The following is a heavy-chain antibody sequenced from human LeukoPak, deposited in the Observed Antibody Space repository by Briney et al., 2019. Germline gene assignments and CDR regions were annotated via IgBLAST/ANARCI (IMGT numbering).Heavy chain of an antibody. CDR1: GGSISSSSYS. CDR2: MSYNGST. V-gene: IGHV4-39*01. J-gene: IGHJ4*02. CDR3: SRHLSSSWYADY. D-gene: IGHD6-13*01. Sequence: SETLSLTCSVSGGSISSSSYSWGWIRRPPGEGLEWFGCMSYNGSTYYGPSLKSRVSISVDTSRKQFSLNLRSVTAADTAVYYCSRHLSSSWYADYWGQGALVTVSS.